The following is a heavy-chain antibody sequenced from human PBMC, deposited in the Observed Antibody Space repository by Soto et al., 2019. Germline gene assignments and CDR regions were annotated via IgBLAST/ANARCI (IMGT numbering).Heavy chain of an antibody. CDR3: ARIGANYDILTGYYPSYYFDY. CDR2: IFSNDEK. V-gene: IGHV2-26*01. CDR1: GFSLSNARMG. D-gene: IGHD3-9*01. Sequence: SGPTLVNPTETLTLTCTVSGFSLSNARMGVSWIRQPPGKALEWLAHIFSNDEKSYSTSLKSRLTISKDTSKSQVVLTMTNMDPVDTATYYCARIGANYDILTGYYPSYYFDYWGQGTLVTVSS. J-gene: IGHJ4*02.